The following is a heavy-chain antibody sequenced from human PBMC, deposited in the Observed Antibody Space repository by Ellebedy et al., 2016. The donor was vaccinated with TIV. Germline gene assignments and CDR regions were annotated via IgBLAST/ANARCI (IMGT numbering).Heavy chain of an antibody. CDR2: INTNTGNP. CDR1: GYTFTDYP. Sequence: ASVKVSCKASGYTFTDYPMNWVRQAPGQGLEWLGWINTNTGNPTYAQGFTGRFLFSLDTSVSTTYLQISSLKAEDTAVYYCAREDYDFVTDSYILGWFDPWGQGTLVTVSS. D-gene: IGHD3-9*01. V-gene: IGHV7-4-1*02. CDR3: AREDYDFVTDSYILGWFDP. J-gene: IGHJ5*02.